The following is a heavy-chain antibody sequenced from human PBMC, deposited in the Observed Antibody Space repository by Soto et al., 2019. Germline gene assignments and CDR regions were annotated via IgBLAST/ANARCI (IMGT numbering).Heavy chain of an antibody. CDR3: ARWPNYYDSSTYYRQEYFDY. CDR2: IKQDGSEK. D-gene: IGHD3-22*01. J-gene: IGHJ4*02. CDR1: GGSMSSYY. V-gene: IGHV3-7*01. Sequence: PSETLSLTCTVSGGSMSSYYWTWIRQPAGKGLEWVANIKQDGSEKYYVDSVKGRFTISRDNAKNSLFLQMNSLRAEDTAVYYCARWPNYYDSSTYYRQEYFDYWGQGTLVTVSS.